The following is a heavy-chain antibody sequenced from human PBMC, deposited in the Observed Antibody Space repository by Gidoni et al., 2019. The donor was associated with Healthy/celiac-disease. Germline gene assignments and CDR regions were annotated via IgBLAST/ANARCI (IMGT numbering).Heavy chain of an antibody. CDR3: ARGTISSYYYYGMDV. V-gene: IGHV3-48*01. CDR1: GFTCSSDS. CDR2: ISSSSSTI. Sequence: EVQLVESGGGLVQPGGALRLSCAASGFTCSSDSMNWFRKAPGKGLEWVSYISSSSSTIYYADSVKGRFTISRDNAKNSLYLQMDSLRAEDTAVYYCARGTISSYYYYGMDVWGQGTTVTVSS. D-gene: IGHD6-6*01. J-gene: IGHJ6*02.